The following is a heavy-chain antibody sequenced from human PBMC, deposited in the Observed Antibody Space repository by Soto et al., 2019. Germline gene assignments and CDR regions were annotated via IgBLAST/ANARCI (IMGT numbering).Heavy chain of an antibody. V-gene: IGHV4-39*01. Sequence: SETLSLTCTVSGGSISTREYYWTWVRQPPGKGLEWIGCVFYTGDTYYSPSLRSRLTISIDTSKSQFSLNLNSVTAADTAVYYCFSFLDLWSRRHYFDFCGQGVLVTVSS. CDR1: GGSISTREYY. D-gene: IGHD2-21*01. CDR2: VFYTGDT. J-gene: IGHJ4*02. CDR3: FSFLDLWSRRHYFDF.